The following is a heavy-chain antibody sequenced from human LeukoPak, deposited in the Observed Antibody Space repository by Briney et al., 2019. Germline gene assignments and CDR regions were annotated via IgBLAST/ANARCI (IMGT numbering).Heavy chain of an antibody. Sequence: ASVKVSCKASGYTFTSYDINWVRQATGQGLEWMGWMNPNNGNTGSAQKFQGRVTITRNTSINTAYMELSSLRSEDTAVYYCARAYCSSISCFGFDYWGQGTLVTVSS. J-gene: IGHJ4*02. CDR2: MNPNNGNT. D-gene: IGHD2-2*01. V-gene: IGHV1-8*03. CDR1: GYTFTSYD. CDR3: ARAYCSSISCFGFDY.